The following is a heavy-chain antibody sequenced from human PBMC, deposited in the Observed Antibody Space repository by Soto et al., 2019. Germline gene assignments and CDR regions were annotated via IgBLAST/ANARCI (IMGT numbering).Heavy chain of an antibody. CDR1: GGSISSYY. CDR3: ASYIAARRVPYFDY. V-gene: IGHV4-59*01. J-gene: IGHJ4*02. Sequence: SETLSLTCTVSGGSISSYYWSWIRQPPGKGLEWIGYIYYSGSTNYNPSLKSRVTISVDTSKNQFSLKLSSVTAADTAVYYCASYIAARRVPYFDYWGQGTLVTVSS. CDR2: IYYSGST. D-gene: IGHD6-6*01.